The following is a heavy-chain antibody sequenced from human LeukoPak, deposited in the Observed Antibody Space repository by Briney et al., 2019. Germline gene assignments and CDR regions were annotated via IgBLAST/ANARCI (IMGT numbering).Heavy chain of an antibody. CDR3: ARETQCTNGVCYRLNYYYYYMDV. J-gene: IGHJ6*03. CDR1: GFTLSSYS. CDR2: ISSSSSYI. Sequence: KAGGSLRLSCAASGFTLSSYSMNWVRQAPGKGLEWVSSISSSSSYIYYADSVKGRFTISRDNAKNSLYLQMNSLRAEDTAVYYCARETQCTNGVCYRLNYYYYYMDVWGKGTTVTVSS. D-gene: IGHD2-8*01. V-gene: IGHV3-21*01.